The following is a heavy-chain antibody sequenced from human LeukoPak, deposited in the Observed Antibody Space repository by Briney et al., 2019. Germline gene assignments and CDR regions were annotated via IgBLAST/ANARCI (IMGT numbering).Heavy chain of an antibody. D-gene: IGHD2-2*01. CDR2: ISYDGSNK. V-gene: IGHV3-30*18. CDR3: AKDSGAAAPTSFDY. J-gene: IGHJ4*02. CDR1: GFTFSSYG. Sequence: GGSLRLSCAASGFTFSSYGMHWVRQAPGKGLEWVAVISYDGSNKYYADSVKGRFTISRDNSKNTLYLQMNSLRAEDTAVYYCAKDSGAAAPTSFDYWGQGTLVTVSS.